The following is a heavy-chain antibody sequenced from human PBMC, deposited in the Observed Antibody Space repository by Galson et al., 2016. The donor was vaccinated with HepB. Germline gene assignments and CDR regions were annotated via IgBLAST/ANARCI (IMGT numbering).Heavy chain of an antibody. CDR2: ISNRATNI. CDR1: GITFSHSG. D-gene: IGHD3/OR15-3a*01. CDR3: ARMLVMDWGQYYFDV. Sequence: SLRLSCAASGITFSHSGMSWVRQAPGSGLEWVSSISNRATNIFYADSVRGRFTISRDNAGNSLFLEMNSLRAEDTAVYYCARMLVMDWGQYYFDVWGQGTLVSVSS. V-gene: IGHV3-21*01. J-gene: IGHJ4*02.